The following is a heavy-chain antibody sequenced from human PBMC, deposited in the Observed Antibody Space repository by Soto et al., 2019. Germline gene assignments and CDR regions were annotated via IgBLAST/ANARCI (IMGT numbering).Heavy chain of an antibody. D-gene: IGHD3-22*01. CDR1: GFTFSGYA. Sequence: GGSLRLSCAASGFTFSGYAMSWVRQAPGKGLEWVSAISGSGGSTYYADSVKGRFTISRDNSKNTLYLQMNSLRAEDTAVYYCAKVGYYYDSSGSFDPWGQGTLVTVSS. CDR3: AKVGYYYDSSGSFDP. V-gene: IGHV3-23*01. J-gene: IGHJ5*02. CDR2: ISGSGGST.